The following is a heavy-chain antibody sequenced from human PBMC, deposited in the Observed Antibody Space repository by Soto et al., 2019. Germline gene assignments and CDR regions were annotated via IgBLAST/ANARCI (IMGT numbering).Heavy chain of an antibody. CDR3: ASRHYDILTGYVRDY. V-gene: IGHV4-59*01. Sequence: QVQLLESGPGLVKPSETLSLTCTVSGGSISSYYWSWIRQPPGKGLEWIGYIYYSGSTNYNPSLKSRVTIAVDTSKNQFSLKRSSVTAADTAVYYCASRHYDILTGYVRDYWGQGTLVTVSS. CDR2: IYYSGST. J-gene: IGHJ4*02. CDR1: GGSISSYY. D-gene: IGHD3-9*01.